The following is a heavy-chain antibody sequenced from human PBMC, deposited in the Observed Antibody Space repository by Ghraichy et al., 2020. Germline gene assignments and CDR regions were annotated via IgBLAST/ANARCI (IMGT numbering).Heavy chain of an antibody. CDR2: INQDGSEQ. J-gene: IGHJ4*02. Sequence: GGSLRLSCAVSGFTFSTYWMTWVRQAPGKGLEWVANINQDGSEQYYVDSVRGRFTISRDNAKNSLYLQMNSLRAEDTAVYYCARDKGWLGSTLTDYWGQGTLVTVSS. CDR1: GFTFSTYW. CDR3: ARDKGWLGSTLTDY. D-gene: IGHD3-10*01. V-gene: IGHV3-7*01.